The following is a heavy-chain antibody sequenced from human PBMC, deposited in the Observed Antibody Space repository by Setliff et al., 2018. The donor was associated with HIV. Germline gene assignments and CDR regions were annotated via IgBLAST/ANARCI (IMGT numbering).Heavy chain of an antibody. Sequence: XSLTCSVSGGSTSSRGYYWGWIRQHPGKGLDWIGRVYYSGSTDYNPSLQRRATLSIDTSKNQFSLKLSSVIAADTAIYYCARGPSVLRFLERLVYFDYWGQGKLVTVSS. J-gene: IGHJ4*02. CDR1: GGSTSSRGYY. CDR3: ARGPSVLRFLERLVYFDY. D-gene: IGHD3-3*01. V-gene: IGHV4-31*02. CDR2: VYYSGST.